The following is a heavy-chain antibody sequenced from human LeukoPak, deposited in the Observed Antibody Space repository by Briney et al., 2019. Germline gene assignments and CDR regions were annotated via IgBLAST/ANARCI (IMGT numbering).Heavy chain of an antibody. D-gene: IGHD1-26*01. CDR3: AKRATLSIGFDP. CDR1: GFTFSSYG. Sequence: GGSLRLSCAASGFTFSSYGMHWVRQAPGKGLEWVAVISYDGSNKYYADSVKGRFTISRDNSKNTLYLQMNSLRAEDTAVYYCAKRATLSIGFDPWGQGTLVTVPS. CDR2: ISYDGSNK. V-gene: IGHV3-30*18. J-gene: IGHJ5*02.